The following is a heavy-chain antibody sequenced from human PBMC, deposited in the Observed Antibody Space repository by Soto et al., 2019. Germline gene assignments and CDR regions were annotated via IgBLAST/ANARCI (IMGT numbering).Heavy chain of an antibody. CDR2: FDPEDGET. CDR1: GYTLTELS. D-gene: IGHD2-2*01. CDR3: ATEPRTDCSSTSCSDRGLDP. V-gene: IGHV1-24*01. J-gene: IGHJ5*02. Sequence: ASVKVSCKVSGYTLTELSMHWVRQAPGKGLEWMGGFDPEDGETIYAQKFQGRVTMTEDTSTDTAYMELSSLRSEDTAVYYCATEPRTDCSSTSCSDRGLDPWGQGTLVTVSS.